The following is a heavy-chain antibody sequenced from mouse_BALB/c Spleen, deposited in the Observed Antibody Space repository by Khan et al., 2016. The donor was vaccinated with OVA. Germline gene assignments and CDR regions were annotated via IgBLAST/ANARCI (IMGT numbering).Heavy chain of an antibody. D-gene: IGHD2-14*01. CDR2: INTHSGVP. CDR1: GYTFTTAG. CDR3: ARGGAAYYRNDGGAMDY. V-gene: IGHV9-4*02. Sequence: QVQLKESGPELKKPGETVRISCKASGYTFTTAGIQWVQKMPGKGLKWIGWINTHSGVPKYAEDFKGRFAFSLETSASTVYLQITNLKNEDTATYFCARGGAAYYRNDGGAMDYWGQGTSVTVSS. J-gene: IGHJ4*01.